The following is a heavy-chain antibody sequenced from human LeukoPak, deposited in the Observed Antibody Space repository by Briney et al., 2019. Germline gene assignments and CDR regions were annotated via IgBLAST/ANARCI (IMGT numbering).Heavy chain of an antibody. V-gene: IGHV3-23*01. D-gene: IGHD2-2*01. CDR2: ISGGGGST. CDR3: AARPLMPPRFDY. Sequence: RGSLRLSCAASGFTFSSYPMSWVRQAPGKGLQWVSAISGGGGSTYYADSVKGRFTISRDNSKSTLYLQINSLRADDTAIYYCAARPLMPPRFDYWGQGILVTVSS. J-gene: IGHJ4*02. CDR1: GFTFSSYP.